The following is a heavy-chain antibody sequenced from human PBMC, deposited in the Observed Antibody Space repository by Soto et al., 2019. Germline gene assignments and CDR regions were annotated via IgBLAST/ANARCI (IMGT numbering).Heavy chain of an antibody. CDR3: ARDPAIYSGKFDYGLDV. CDR2: IKQDGSEK. CDR1: GFTFSSYW. D-gene: IGHD4-4*01. J-gene: IGHJ6*02. Sequence: LRLSCAASGFTFSSYWMSWVRQAPGKGLEWVANIKQDGSEKYYVDSVKGRFTISRDNAKNSLYLQMNSLRAEDTAVYYCARDPAIYSGKFDYGLDVWGQGTTVTVSS. V-gene: IGHV3-7*01.